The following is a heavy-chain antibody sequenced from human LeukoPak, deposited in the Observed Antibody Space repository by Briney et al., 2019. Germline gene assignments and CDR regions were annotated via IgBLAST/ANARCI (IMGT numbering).Heavy chain of an antibody. D-gene: IGHD6-13*01. V-gene: IGHV3-7*02. CDR1: GFTFSNYW. J-gene: IGHJ6*02. CDR2: IKQDGSEK. CDR3: ARGGIAAAVYYYGMDV. Sequence: GGSLRLSCAASGFTFSNYWMSWVRQAPGKGLEWVANIKQDGSEKYYVDSVKGRFTISRDNAKNSLYLQMNSLRAEDMAVYYCARGGIAAAVYYYGMDVWGQGTTVTVSS.